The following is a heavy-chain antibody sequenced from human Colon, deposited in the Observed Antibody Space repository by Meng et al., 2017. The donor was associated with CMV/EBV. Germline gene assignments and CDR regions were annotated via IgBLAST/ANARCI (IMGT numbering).Heavy chain of an antibody. J-gene: IGHJ6*02. CDR1: GFTVYSNY. Sequence: GALRLSCAVSGFTVYSNYMSWVRQAPGKGLEWVSAIYAGGSTYFADSVKGRFTISRDNARNTVYLQMNSLRAEDTAVYYCARMTNWNYGFHYGMDVWGQGTTVTVSS. CDR2: IYAGGST. CDR3: ARMTNWNYGFHYGMDV. D-gene: IGHD1-7*01. V-gene: IGHV3-66*02.